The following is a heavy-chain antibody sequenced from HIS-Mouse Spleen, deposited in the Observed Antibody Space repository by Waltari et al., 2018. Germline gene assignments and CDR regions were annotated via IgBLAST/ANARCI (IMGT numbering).Heavy chain of an antibody. CDR3: AREIPYSSSWYDWYFDL. V-gene: IGHV4-39*07. CDR1: GGSISSSSSS. Sequence: QLQLQESGPGLVKPSEPLSLTCPVPGGSISSSSSSWAWIRQPPGKGLEWIGSIYYSGSTYYNPSLKSRVTISVDTSKNQFSLKLSSVTAADTAVYYCAREIPYSSSWYDWYFDLWGRGTLVTVSS. CDR2: IYYSGST. J-gene: IGHJ2*01. D-gene: IGHD6-13*01.